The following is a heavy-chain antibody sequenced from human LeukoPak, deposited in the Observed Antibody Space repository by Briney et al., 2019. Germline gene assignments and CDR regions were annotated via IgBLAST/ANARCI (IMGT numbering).Heavy chain of an antibody. V-gene: IGHV3-53*04. Sequence: QPWGSLILSCAASGFTVSSNYMSWVRQAPGKGLEWVSVIYSGGSTYYADSVKGRFTISRHNSKNTLYLQMNSLRAEDTAVYYCATAQRGYSYGFDYWGQGTLVTVSS. D-gene: IGHD5-18*01. J-gene: IGHJ4*02. CDR2: IYSGGST. CDR1: GFTVSSNY. CDR3: ATAQRGYSYGFDY.